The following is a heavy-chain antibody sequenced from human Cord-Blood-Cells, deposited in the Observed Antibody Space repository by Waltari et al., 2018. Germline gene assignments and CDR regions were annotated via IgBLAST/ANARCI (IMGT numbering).Heavy chain of an antibody. V-gene: IGHV1-24*01. CDR3: ATGRYYGSGSYYYYYYGMDV. CDR2: FDPEDGET. D-gene: IGHD3-10*01. CDR1: GYTLTELS. Sequence: QVQLLQSGAEGKKHGGSVKLSCKGSGYTLTELSFHWVRQPPVIGLEWMGGFDPEDGETIYAQKFQGRVTMTEDTSTDTAYMELSSLRSEDTAVYYCATGRYYGSGSYYYYYYGMDVWGQGTTVTVSS. J-gene: IGHJ6*02.